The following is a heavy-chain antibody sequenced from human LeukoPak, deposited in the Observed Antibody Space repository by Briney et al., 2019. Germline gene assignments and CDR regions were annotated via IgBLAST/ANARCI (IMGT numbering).Heavy chain of an antibody. CDR3: ASLGSGSSRIIDFDY. Sequence: ASVKVSCKASGYTFTSFGISWVRQAPGQGLEWMGWISAYNGNTNYAQKLQGRVTMTRDTSTSTVYMELSSLRSEDTAVYYCASLGSGSSRIIDFDYWGQGTLVTVSS. CDR1: GYTFTSFG. D-gene: IGHD3-10*01. CDR2: ISAYNGNT. J-gene: IGHJ4*02. V-gene: IGHV1-18*01.